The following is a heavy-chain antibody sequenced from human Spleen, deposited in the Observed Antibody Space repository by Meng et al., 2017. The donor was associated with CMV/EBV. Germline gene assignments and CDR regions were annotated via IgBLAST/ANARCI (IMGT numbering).Heavy chain of an antibody. CDR3: AKDMYRYSSSSDAFDI. J-gene: IGHJ3*02. CDR1: GFTFDDYA. CDR2: ISWNSGSI. Sequence: GGSLRLSCAASGFTFDDYAMHWVRQAPGKGLEWVSGISWNSGSIGYADSVKGRFTISRDNAKNSLYLQMNSLRAEDTALYYCAKDMYRYSSSSDAFDIWGQGTMVTVSS. V-gene: IGHV3-9*01. D-gene: IGHD6-13*01.